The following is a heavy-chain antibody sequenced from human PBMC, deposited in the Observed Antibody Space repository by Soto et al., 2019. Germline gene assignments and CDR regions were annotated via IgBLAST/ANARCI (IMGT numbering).Heavy chain of an antibody. Sequence: EVQLLESGGGLVQPGGSLTLSCATSGFTFSSYAMVWVRQAAGKGLEWVASISNNGDTAYYADSVKDRFTISRGNSENTLYLQMHGLRADDSALYFCAKSRVFIGAIVTLLDSWGQGSQVTVSS. CDR1: GFTFSSYA. CDR2: ISNNGDTA. D-gene: IGHD3-16*02. J-gene: IGHJ4*02. CDR3: AKSRVFIGAIVTLLDS. V-gene: IGHV3-23*01.